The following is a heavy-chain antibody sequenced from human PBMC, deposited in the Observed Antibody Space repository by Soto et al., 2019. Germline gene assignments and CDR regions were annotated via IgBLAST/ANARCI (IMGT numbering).Heavy chain of an antibody. CDR2: INNDGSST. J-gene: IGHJ4*02. V-gene: IGHV3-74*01. CDR3: ARGGCTSTSCLDY. CDR1: GFTFSSNW. Sequence: EVQLVESGGGLVQPGGSLRLSCAASGFTFSSNWIHWVRQAPGKGLVWVSRINNDGSSTNYGDSVKGRFTISRDNAKNTLYLQMNSLRAEDTAVYYCARGGCTSTSCLDYWGQGTLVTVSS. D-gene: IGHD2-2*01.